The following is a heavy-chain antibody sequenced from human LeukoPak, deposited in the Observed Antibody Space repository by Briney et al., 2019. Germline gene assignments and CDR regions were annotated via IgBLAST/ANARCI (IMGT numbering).Heavy chain of an antibody. Sequence: ASVKVSCKASGYTFTVYYIHWLRQAPGQGLEWMGSINPNSGGTNYAQKFQGRVTMTRDTSISTAYMELSRLTSDDTAVYYCASLGSAYSSGWYDYWGQGTLVTVSS. CDR3: ASLGSAYSSGWYDY. V-gene: IGHV1-2*02. D-gene: IGHD6-19*01. CDR2: INPNSGGT. J-gene: IGHJ4*02. CDR1: GYTFTVYY.